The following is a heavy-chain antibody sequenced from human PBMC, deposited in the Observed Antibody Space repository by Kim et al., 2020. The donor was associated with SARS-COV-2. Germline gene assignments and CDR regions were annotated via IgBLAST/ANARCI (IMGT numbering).Heavy chain of an antibody. CDR1: GFTFSTYG. D-gene: IGHD6-19*01. V-gene: IGHV3-21*01. J-gene: IGHJ4*02. CDR3: AREPAIAVAPDY. Sequence: GGSLRLSCAASGFTFSTYGMNWVRQAPGKGLEWVSSISSSSTYIYYADSVKGRFTISRDNAKNSLYLQMNSLRAEDTAVYYCAREPAIAVAPDYWGQGTLVTVSS. CDR2: ISSSSTYI.